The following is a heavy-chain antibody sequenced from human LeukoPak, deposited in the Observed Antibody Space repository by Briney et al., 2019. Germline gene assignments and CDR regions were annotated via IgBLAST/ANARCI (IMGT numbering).Heavy chain of an antibody. J-gene: IGHJ4*02. Sequence: GASVKVSCKGSGYTFTGYYMHWMRQGPAQGLGRMGWIYPNSGGTNYAQKFQGRVTMTRDTSISTAYMELSRLRSDDTAVYYCARTTKIAAAGTPLGSWGQGTLVTVSS. CDR3: ARTTKIAAAGTPLGS. V-gene: IGHV1-2*02. D-gene: IGHD6-13*01. CDR2: IYPNSGGT. CDR1: GYTFTGYY.